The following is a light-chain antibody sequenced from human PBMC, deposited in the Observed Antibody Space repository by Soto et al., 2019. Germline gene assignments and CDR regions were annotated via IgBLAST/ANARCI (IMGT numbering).Light chain of an antibody. V-gene: IGLV2-23*01. J-gene: IGLJ3*02. Sequence: QSALTQPASVSGSPGQSITISCTGTSSDVGSYNLVSWYQQHPGKAPKLMIYEGNERPSGVSNRFSGSKSGDTASLTISGLHAEDEAEYYCCSYAGSSTWGFGGGTKLTVL. CDR3: CSYAGSSTWG. CDR1: SSDVGSYNL. CDR2: EGN.